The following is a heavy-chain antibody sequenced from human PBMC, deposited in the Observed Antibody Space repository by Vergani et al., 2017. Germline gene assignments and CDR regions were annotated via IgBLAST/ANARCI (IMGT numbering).Heavy chain of an antibody. J-gene: IGHJ4*02. CDR1: GFTFSSYW. V-gene: IGHV3-7*01. Sequence: EVQLVESGGGLVQPGGSLRLSCAASGFTFSSYWMSWVRQAPGKGLEWVANIKQDGSEKYYVDSVKGRFTISRDNAKNSLYLQMNSLRAEDTAVYYCARDRNVWAYYVDYWGQGTLVTVSS. CDR2: IKQDGSEK. CDR3: ARDRNVWAYYVDY. D-gene: IGHD1-1*01.